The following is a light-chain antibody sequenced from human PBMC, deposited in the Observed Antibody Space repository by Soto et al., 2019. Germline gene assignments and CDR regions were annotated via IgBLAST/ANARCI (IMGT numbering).Light chain of an antibody. J-gene: IGKJ5*01. V-gene: IGKV3-11*01. Sequence: EIVLTQSPATLSLSPGERATLSCRASQSVSSYFAWYQQKPGQAPRLLIYDASNRATGIPARFSGSGSGTDFTLTISSLEPEDFAVYYCPQRRNWPLTFGQGTRLEIK. CDR1: QSVSSY. CDR2: DAS. CDR3: PQRRNWPLT.